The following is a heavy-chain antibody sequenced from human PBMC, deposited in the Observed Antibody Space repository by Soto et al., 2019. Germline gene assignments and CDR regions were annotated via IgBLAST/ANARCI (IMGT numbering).Heavy chain of an antibody. J-gene: IGHJ6*02. CDR2: ISGSGGGT. D-gene: IGHD6-13*01. CDR1: GFTFSSYA. V-gene: IGHV3-23*01. CDR3: AKSFEQLVRYIYYGMDV. Sequence: GGFLRLSCAASGFTFSSYAMSWVRQAPGKGLEWVSAISGSGGGTYYADSVKGRFTISRDNSKNTLYLQMNSLRAEDTAVYYCAKSFEQLVRYIYYGMDVWGQGTTVTVSS.